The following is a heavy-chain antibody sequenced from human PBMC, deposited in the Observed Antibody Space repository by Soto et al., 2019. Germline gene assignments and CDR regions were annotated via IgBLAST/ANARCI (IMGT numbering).Heavy chain of an antibody. CDR3: ARDSAFDWNDYGGCDY. Sequence: QVQLVQSGAEVKKPGSSVKVSCKASGGTFSSYAISWVRQAPGQGLEWMGGIIPIFGTANYAQEFQGRVTITADESTSTADMERSSLRSDDTAVYYCARDSAFDWNDYGGCDYWGEGTMDTVSS. J-gene: IGHJ4*02. CDR1: GGTFSSYA. V-gene: IGHV1-69*01. CDR2: IIPIFGTA. D-gene: IGHD1-1*01.